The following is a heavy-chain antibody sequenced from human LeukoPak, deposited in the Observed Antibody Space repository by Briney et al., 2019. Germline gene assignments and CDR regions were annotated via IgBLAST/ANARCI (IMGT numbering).Heavy chain of an antibody. D-gene: IGHD3-10*01. J-gene: IGHJ4*02. V-gene: IGHV3-11*01. CDR2: ISYSGSTV. CDR3: AKAGYYGAGSYSSDY. Sequence: GGSLRLSCGASGFTFSDYYMSWIRQAPGKGLEWVSYISYSGSTVHYADSVKGRFTISRDNAKNSLYLQMNSLRAEDTAVYYCAKAGYYGAGSYSSDYWGQGTLVTVSS. CDR1: GFTFSDYY.